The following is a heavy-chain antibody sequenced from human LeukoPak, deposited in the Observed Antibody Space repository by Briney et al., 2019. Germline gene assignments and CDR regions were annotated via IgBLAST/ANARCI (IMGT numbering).Heavy chain of an antibody. Sequence: GGSLRLSCAASGFTFSTYSMNWVRQAPGKGLEWVAYIDQDGSEKHYVDSVKGRFTISRDNAENSLYLRMNSLRAGDTAVYYCTIGEGWFDPWGQGTLVTVSS. CDR1: GFTFSTYS. CDR3: TIGEGWFDP. V-gene: IGHV3-7*02. J-gene: IGHJ5*02. CDR2: IDQDGSEK. D-gene: IGHD3-16*01.